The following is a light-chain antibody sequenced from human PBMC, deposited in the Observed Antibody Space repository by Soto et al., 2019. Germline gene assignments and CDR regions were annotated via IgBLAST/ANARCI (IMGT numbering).Light chain of an antibody. V-gene: IGLV1-47*02. CDR1: SSNIGSNY. CDR3: AAWDDSLSGRL. Sequence: QSVLTQPPSASGTPGQRVTISCSGSSSNIGSNYVYWYQHLPGTAPKLLIYSNNQRPSGVPDRFSGSKSGTSASLAISGLRSEDEADYYCAAWDDSLSGRLFGTGTKATV. J-gene: IGLJ1*01. CDR2: SNN.